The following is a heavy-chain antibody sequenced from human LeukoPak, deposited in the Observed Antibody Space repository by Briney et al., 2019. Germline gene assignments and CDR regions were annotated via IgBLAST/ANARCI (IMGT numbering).Heavy chain of an antibody. J-gene: IGHJ3*02. Sequence: ASVKVSCKASGYTFTGYYIHWVRQAPGQGLEWMGWINPNSGGTNYAQNFQGRVTMTGDTSVSTAYMELSRLRSDDTAVYYCARDGSLDIWGQGTMVTVSS. CDR3: ARDGSLDI. CDR1: GYTFTGYY. CDR2: INPNSGGT. V-gene: IGHV1-2*02. D-gene: IGHD1-26*01.